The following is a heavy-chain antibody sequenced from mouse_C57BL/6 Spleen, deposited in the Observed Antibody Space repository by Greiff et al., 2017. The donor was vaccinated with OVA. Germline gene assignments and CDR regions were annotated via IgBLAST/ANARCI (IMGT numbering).Heavy chain of an antibody. J-gene: IGHJ2*01. CDR3: ARHSENYFDY. Sequence: EVKLMESGPELVKPGASVTISCKASGYSFTDYNMNWVKQSNGKSLEWIGVINPNYGTTSYNQKVKGKATLTVDQSSSTAYMKLNSLTSEDSAVYYCARHSENYFDYWGQGTTLTVSS. V-gene: IGHV1-39*01. CDR1: GYSFTDYN. D-gene: IGHD6-1*01. CDR2: INPNYGTT.